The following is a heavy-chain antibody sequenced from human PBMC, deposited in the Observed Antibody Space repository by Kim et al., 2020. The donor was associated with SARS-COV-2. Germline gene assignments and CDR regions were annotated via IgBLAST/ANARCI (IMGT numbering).Heavy chain of an antibody. CDR2: INGVGVTT. CDR3: AKYTTMDPPEY. D-gene: IGHD5-12*01. V-gene: IGHV3-23*01. Sequence: GGSLRLSCAASGFTFSSYAMSWVRQAPGKGLEWVSGINGVGVTTYYADSVKGRFTISRDNSKKTLYLQMNSLRAEDTAVYYCAKYTTMDPPEYWGQGTLVTVSS. J-gene: IGHJ4*02. CDR1: GFTFSSYA.